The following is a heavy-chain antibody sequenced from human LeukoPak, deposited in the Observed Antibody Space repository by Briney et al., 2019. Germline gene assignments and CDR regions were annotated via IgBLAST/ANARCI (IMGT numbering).Heavy chain of an antibody. CDR2: VYQSGTT. Sequence: PSETLSLTCTVSGFSISSGHYWGWVRQPPGAGLEWIGSVYQSGTTYYNPSLKSRVTTSVDMSKNQFSLRLRPVTAADTAVYYCARIFIRNGYSSYFDCWGQGTLSPSPQ. D-gene: IGHD5-18*01. J-gene: IGHJ4*02. V-gene: IGHV4-38-2*02. CDR1: GFSISSGHY. CDR3: ARIFIRNGYSSYFDC.